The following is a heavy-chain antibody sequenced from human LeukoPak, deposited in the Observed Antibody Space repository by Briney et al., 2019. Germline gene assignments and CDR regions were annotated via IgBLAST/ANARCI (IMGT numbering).Heavy chain of an antibody. CDR2: IGWNSGSI. J-gene: IGHJ3*02. CDR1: GFTFDDYA. V-gene: IGHV3-9*01. D-gene: IGHD5-18*01. CDR3: AKDRYSYGYEAFDI. Sequence: GRSLRLSCAASGFTFDDYAMHWVRQAPGKGLEWVSGIGWNSGSIGYTDSVKGRFTISRDNAKNSLYLQMNSLRAEDTALYYCAKDRYSYGYEAFDIWGQGTMVTVSS.